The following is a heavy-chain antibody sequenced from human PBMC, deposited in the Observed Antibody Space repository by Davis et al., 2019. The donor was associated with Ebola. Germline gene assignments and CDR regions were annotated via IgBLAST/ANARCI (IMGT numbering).Heavy chain of an antibody. D-gene: IGHD4-17*01. CDR1: GGSISCYS. CDR3: AIENGGVTTVRWGAFDI. CDR2: IYYSGST. V-gene: IGHV4-59*01. Sequence: MPSESLSLTCTVSGGSISCYSWSWIRQPPGKGLEWIGYIYYSGSTNYNPYPKSRVTIIVDTPKNKFYLKLMSVTAADTAVYYCAIENGGVTTVRWGAFDIWGKGTMVTVSS. J-gene: IGHJ3*02.